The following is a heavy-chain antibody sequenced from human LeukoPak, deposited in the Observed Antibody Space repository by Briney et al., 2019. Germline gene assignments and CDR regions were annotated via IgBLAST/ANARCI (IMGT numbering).Heavy chain of an antibody. CDR3: ARDGIAAAGLYYYYYMDV. CDR2: ISSSSSTI. V-gene: IGHV3-48*01. J-gene: IGHJ6*03. CDR1: GFTFSSYS. D-gene: IGHD6-13*01. Sequence: PGGSLRLSCAASGFTFSSYSMNWVRQAPGKGLEWVSYISSSSSTIYYADSVKGRFTISRDKSKNTLYLQMNSLRAEDTAVYYCARDGIAAAGLYYYYYMDVWGKGTTVTVSS.